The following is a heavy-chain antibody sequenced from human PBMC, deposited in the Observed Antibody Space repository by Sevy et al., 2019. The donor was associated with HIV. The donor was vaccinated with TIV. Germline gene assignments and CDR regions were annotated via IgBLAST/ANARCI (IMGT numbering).Heavy chain of an antibody. Sequence: GGSLRLSCATSGFIFSNYAMHWIRQAPGKGLEWVAVIWYDGTDKYYADSVQGRFTISRDNSKNTLYLQMNSLRVEDTAVYYCARCGGRVCHSIDYWGQGTLVTVS. J-gene: IGHJ4*02. CDR1: GFIFSNYA. CDR2: IWYDGTDK. V-gene: IGHV3-33*01. CDR3: ARCGGRVCHSIDY. D-gene: IGHD3-16*01.